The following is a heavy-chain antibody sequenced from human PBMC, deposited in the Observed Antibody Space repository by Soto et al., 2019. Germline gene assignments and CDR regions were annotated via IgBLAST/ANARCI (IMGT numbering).Heavy chain of an antibody. J-gene: IGHJ5*02. CDR2: ISAYNGNT. CDR1: GYTFTSYG. Sequence: ASVKVSCKASGYTFTSYGIIWVRQAPGQGLEWMGWISAYNGNTNYAQKLQGRVTMTTDTSTSTAYMELRSLRSDDTAVYYCARWGIHHGDYGEFDPWGQGTLVTVSS. CDR3: ARWGIHHGDYGEFDP. V-gene: IGHV1-18*01. D-gene: IGHD4-17*01.